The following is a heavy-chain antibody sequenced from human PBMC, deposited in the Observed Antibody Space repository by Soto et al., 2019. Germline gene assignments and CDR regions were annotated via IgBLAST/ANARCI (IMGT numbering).Heavy chain of an antibody. CDR1: GDSITSTNW. CDR2: IYHSGTT. Sequence: QVQLQESGPGLVKPSGTLSLTCGVSGDSITSTNWWSWVRQPPGTGLEWIGEIYHSGTTHYNPSLKSRITILLDESKNQFSLNLSSVTAADTAVYYCARLKGPDHYGLDVWGQGTTVSVFS. CDR3: ARLKGPDHYGLDV. J-gene: IGHJ6*02. V-gene: IGHV4-4*02.